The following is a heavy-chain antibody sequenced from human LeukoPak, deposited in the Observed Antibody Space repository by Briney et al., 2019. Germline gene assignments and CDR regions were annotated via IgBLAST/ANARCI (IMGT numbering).Heavy chain of an antibody. CDR1: GYSFTSYW. D-gene: IGHD2-15*01. Sequence: GESLKISCKAFGYSFTSYWIAWVRQMPGKGLEWMGIIDPRDSDTRYSPSFQGQVTISTDKSISTAYLQWSSLKASDTAMYYCARVLLASASWFDPWGQGTLVTVSS. CDR3: ARVLLASASWFDP. V-gene: IGHV5-51*01. CDR2: IDPRDSDT. J-gene: IGHJ5*02.